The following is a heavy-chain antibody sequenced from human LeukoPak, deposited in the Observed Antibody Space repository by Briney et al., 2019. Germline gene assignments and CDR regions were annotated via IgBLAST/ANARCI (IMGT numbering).Heavy chain of an antibody. Sequence: GGSLRLSCAASGFIFTNYAMTGVRQAPGKGLEWVSGISGSGGSTYYADSVKGRFTISRDKSKNTLYLQMNSLRAEDTAVYYCAKDRDGYNTDFDYWGQGTLVTVSS. D-gene: IGHD5-24*01. V-gene: IGHV3-23*01. CDR1: GFIFTNYA. CDR3: AKDRDGYNTDFDY. J-gene: IGHJ4*02. CDR2: ISGSGGST.